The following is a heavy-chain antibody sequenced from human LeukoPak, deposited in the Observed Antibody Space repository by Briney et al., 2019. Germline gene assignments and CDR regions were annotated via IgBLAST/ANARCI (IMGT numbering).Heavy chain of an antibody. Sequence: GGSLRLSCAASGFTFSDYSMNRVRQAPGKGLEWVSSISSNSAYLYYVDSLRGRFTVSRDNAKSSLSLQMNSLRVEDTAVYYCARAHCSGRGCYQRYDGFDIWGQGTVVTVSS. J-gene: IGHJ3*02. CDR3: ARAHCSGRGCYQRYDGFDI. V-gene: IGHV3-21*01. CDR1: GFTFSDYS. CDR2: ISSNSAYL. D-gene: IGHD2-15*01.